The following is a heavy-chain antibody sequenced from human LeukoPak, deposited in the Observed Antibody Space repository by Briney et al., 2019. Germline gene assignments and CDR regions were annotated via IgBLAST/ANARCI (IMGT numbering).Heavy chain of an antibody. CDR2: ISGNGGST. J-gene: IGHJ4*02. CDR3: VKGGLYSGDYYGH. V-gene: IGHV3-64D*06. D-gene: IGHD1-26*01. Sequence: GGSLRLSCSGSGFTFTSYAMHWVRQAPGKGLEYVSSISGNGGSTYYADSVNGRFTISRDNSKNQVYLQMSSLSDDDTAFYYCVKGGLYSGDYYGHWGQGTLVTVSS. CDR1: GFTFTSYA.